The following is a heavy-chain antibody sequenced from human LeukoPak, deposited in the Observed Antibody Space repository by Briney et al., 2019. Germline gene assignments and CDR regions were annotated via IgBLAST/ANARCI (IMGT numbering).Heavy chain of an antibody. Sequence: SVKVSCKASGGTFSSYAISWVRQAPGQGLEWMGRIIPILGIANYAQKFQGRVTITADKSTSTAYMELSSLRSEDTAVYYCARETRPGEELSLFDYWGQGTLVTVSS. CDR2: IIPILGIA. D-gene: IGHD3-16*02. J-gene: IGHJ4*02. CDR1: GGTFSSYA. CDR3: ARETRPGEELSLFDY. V-gene: IGHV1-69*04.